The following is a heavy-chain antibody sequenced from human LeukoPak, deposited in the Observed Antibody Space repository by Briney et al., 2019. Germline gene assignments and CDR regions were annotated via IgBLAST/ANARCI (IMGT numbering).Heavy chain of an antibody. J-gene: IGHJ4*02. CDR2: ISGSGGST. CDR1: GFTFSSYA. Sequence: GGSLRLSCAASGFTFSSYAMSWVRQAPGKGLEWVSAISGSGGSTYYADSVKGRFTISRDNAKNSLYLQMNSLRAEDTAVYYCAREEVTATGFDYWGQGTLVTVSS. V-gene: IGHV3-23*01. D-gene: IGHD5-18*01. CDR3: AREEVTATGFDY.